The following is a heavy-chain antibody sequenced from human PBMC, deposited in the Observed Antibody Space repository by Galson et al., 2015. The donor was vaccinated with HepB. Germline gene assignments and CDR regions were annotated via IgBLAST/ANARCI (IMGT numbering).Heavy chain of an antibody. J-gene: IGHJ5*02. CDR2: IDWDDDK. CDR3: ARTRIAAAGSLVDP. CDR1: GFSLSTSGMC. Sequence: ALVKPTQTLTLTCTFSGFSLSTSGMCVSWIRQPPGKALEWLARIDWDDDKYYSTSLKTRLTISKDTSKNQVVLTMTNMDPVDTATYYCARTRIAAAGSLVDPWGQGTLVTVSS. D-gene: IGHD6-13*01. V-gene: IGHV2-70*11.